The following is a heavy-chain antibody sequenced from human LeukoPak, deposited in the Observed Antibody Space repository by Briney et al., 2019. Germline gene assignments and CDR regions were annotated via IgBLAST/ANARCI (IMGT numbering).Heavy chain of an antibody. CDR1: GYTFTSYG. Sequence: GASVKVSCKASGYTFTSYGISWERQAPGQGLEWMGRINPNSGGTNYAQKFQGRVTMTRDTSISTAYMELSRLRSDDTAVYYCARVVATIGSIFDYWGQGTLVTVSS. CDR2: INPNSGGT. CDR3: ARVVATIGSIFDY. J-gene: IGHJ4*02. D-gene: IGHD5-12*01. V-gene: IGHV1-2*06.